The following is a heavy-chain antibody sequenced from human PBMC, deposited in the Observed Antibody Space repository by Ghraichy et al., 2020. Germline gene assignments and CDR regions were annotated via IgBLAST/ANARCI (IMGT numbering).Heavy chain of an antibody. Sequence: SETLSLTCTVSGGSINIVSFYWGWVRQPPGKGLEWIGNIYNTGTTSYNPSLKSRVNISVDTSKNEFSLRLTSVTAADTAVYFCAGPSGYGTGSYYALEHWGQGSLVTVTS. CDR2: IYNTGTT. J-gene: IGHJ4*02. V-gene: IGHV4-39*01. D-gene: IGHD3-10*01. CDR3: AGPSGYGTGSYYALEH. CDR1: GGSINIVSFY.